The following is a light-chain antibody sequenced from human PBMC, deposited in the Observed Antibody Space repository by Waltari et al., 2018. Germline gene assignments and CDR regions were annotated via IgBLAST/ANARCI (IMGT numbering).Light chain of an antibody. CDR2: GAS. CDR1: QSVSRN. J-gene: IGKJ2*03. CDR3: QQYSNRPPYS. V-gene: IGKV3-15*01. Sequence: DIVMTQSTGTLSVSPGESATLSCRASQSVSRNLAWYQQKPGQAPRLLIYGASNRVTGITARFSGSGSGTEFTLTISSLQSEDFAIYYCQQYSNRPPYSFGQGTKLEIK.